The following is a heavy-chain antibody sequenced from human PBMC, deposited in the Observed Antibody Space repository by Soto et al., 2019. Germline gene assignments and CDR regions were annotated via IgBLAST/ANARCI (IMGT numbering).Heavy chain of an antibody. J-gene: IGHJ5*02. CDR2: TYYRSKWYT. D-gene: IGHD3-16*01. Sequence: SQTLSLTCVISGDSVSSNIAAWDWIRQSPSRGLEWLGRTYYRSKWYTDYAVSVRSRITINPDTSENQFTLQLISMTPEDTAVYYCARNLGGPRGSWGQGTLVTVSS. CDR1: GDSVSSNIAA. V-gene: IGHV6-1*01. CDR3: ARNLGGPRGS.